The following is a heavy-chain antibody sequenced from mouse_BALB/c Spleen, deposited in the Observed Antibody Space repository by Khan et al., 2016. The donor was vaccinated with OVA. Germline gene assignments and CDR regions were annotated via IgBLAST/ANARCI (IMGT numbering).Heavy chain of an antibody. J-gene: IGHJ3*01. CDR2: ISSAGTYT. V-gene: IGHV5-9-3*01. CDR1: GFTFSTFV. CDR3: TNGNYGWFAY. Sequence: EVELVESGGGLVKPGGSLKLSCSASGFTFSTFVMSWVRQTPEKRLEWVATISSAGTYTYYSDSMKGRFTISRDTAKKPLYLQMNSLRSEDTAMYYCTNGNYGWFAYWGQGTLVTVSA. D-gene: IGHD2-1*01.